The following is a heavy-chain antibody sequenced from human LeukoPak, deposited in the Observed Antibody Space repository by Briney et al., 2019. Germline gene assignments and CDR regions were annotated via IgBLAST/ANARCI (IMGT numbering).Heavy chain of an antibody. J-gene: IGHJ3*02. CDR2: ITGSGGST. CDR1: GFTFSTYA. Sequence: PGGSLRLSCAAAGFTFSTYAMSSVRQAPGQGLEWVSAITGSGGSTYYADSVKGRFTISRDNSKNTLYLQMNSLRAEDTAVYYCAKALVGATAHAFDIWGQGTMVTVSS. D-gene: IGHD1-26*01. CDR3: AKALVGATAHAFDI. V-gene: IGHV3-23*01.